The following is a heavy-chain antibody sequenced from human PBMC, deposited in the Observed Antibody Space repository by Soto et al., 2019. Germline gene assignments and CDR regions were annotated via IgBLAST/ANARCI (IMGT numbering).Heavy chain of an antibody. Sequence: SGPTLVNPTETLTLTCTFSGFSLIPVGVGVGWIRQPPGKALEWVAVIYWDNDKRYNPSLNSRLSITKDTSRNQVVLTMTNMDPVDTGTYFCAHLTITYGGVIGLDAFDTWGQGTLVTVSS. V-gene: IGHV2-5*02. CDR1: GFSLIPVGVG. CDR3: AHLTITYGGVIGLDAFDT. D-gene: IGHD3-16*02. J-gene: IGHJ3*02. CDR2: IYWDNDK.